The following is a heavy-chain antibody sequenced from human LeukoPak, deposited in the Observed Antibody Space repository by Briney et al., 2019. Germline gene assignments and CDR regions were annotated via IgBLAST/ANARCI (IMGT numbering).Heavy chain of an antibody. CDR1: GGSISSGGYS. D-gene: IGHD6-13*01. V-gene: IGHV4-30-2*01. CDR2: IYHSGST. J-gene: IGHJ4*02. Sequence: PSETLSLTCAVSGGSISSGGYSWSWIRQPPGTGLEWIGYIYHSGSTYYNPSLKSRVTISVDRSKNQFSLKLSSVTAADTAVYYCARYSSSWKGSFDYWGQGTLVTVSS. CDR3: ARYSSSWKGSFDY.